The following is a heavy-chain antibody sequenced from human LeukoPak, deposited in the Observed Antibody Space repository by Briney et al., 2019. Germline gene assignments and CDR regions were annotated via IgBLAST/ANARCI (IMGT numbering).Heavy chain of an antibody. Sequence: PSETLSLTCTVSGGSISDYYWTWIRQPPGKGLEWVGEIYLRGNTNYNPSLESRVTISVDESKTQLSLRLESVTAADTAVYYCARGTITTVTDSWGPGTLVTVSS. CDR2: IYLRGNT. CDR1: GGSISDYY. CDR3: ARGTITTVTDS. J-gene: IGHJ4*02. D-gene: IGHD4-17*01. V-gene: IGHV4-59*12.